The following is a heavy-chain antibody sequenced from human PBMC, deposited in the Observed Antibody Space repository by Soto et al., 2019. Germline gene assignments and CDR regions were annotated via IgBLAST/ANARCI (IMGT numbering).Heavy chain of an antibody. D-gene: IGHD3-22*01. Sequence: QVQLVESGGGVVQPGRSLRLSCAASGFTFSSYGMHWVRQAPGKGLEWVAVISYDGSNKYYADSVKGRITISRDNSKNTLYLQMSSLTAEKTAVYYCAKPVSGRKIDDFDYWGQGTLVTVSS. V-gene: IGHV3-30*18. CDR2: ISYDGSNK. CDR3: AKPVSGRKIDDFDY. J-gene: IGHJ4*02. CDR1: GFTFSSYG.